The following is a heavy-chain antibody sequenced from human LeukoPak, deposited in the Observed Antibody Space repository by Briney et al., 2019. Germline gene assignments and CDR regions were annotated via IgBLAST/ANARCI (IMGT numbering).Heavy chain of an antibody. CDR3: ARHQVVPAAILWDY. Sequence: GGSLRLPCAASGFTFSSYSMNWVRQAPGKGLEWVSSISSSSSYIYYADSVKGRFTISRDNAKNSLYLQMNSLRAEDTAVYYCARHQVVPAAILWDYWGQGTLVTVSS. CDR2: ISSSSSYI. V-gene: IGHV3-21*01. CDR1: GFTFSSYS. D-gene: IGHD2-2*02. J-gene: IGHJ4*02.